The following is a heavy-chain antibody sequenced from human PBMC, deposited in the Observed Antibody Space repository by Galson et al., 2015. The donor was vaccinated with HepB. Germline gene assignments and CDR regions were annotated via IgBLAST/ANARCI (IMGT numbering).Heavy chain of an antibody. CDR1: GFTFSSYG. CDR2: IWYDGSNK. CDR3: ARDYYDSSGVYNWFDP. Sequence: SLRLSCAASGFTFSSYGMHWVRQAPGKGLEWVAVIWYDGSNKYYADSVKGRFTISRDNSKNTLYLQMNSLRAEDTAVYYCARDYYDSSGVYNWFDPWGQGTLVTVSS. J-gene: IGHJ5*02. V-gene: IGHV3-33*01. D-gene: IGHD3-22*01.